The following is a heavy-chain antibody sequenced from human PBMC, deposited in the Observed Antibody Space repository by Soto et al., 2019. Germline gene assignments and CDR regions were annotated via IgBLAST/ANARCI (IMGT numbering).Heavy chain of an antibody. J-gene: IGHJ1*01. CDR3: ESDCSSSSCYGYFQH. V-gene: IGHV3-11*01. D-gene: IGHD2-2*01. Sequence: QVQLVESGGGLVKPGGSLRLSCAASGFTFSDYYMSWIRQAPGKGLEWVSHISGSGSTIYFADSVKGRFTISRDNAKNSLYLQMNSLRAEDSAVYYCESDCSSSSCYGYFQHWGQGTGVTVSS. CDR1: GFTFSDYY. CDR2: ISGSGSTI.